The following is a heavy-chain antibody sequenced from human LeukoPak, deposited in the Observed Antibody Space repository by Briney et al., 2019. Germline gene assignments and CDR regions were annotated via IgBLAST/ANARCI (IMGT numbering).Heavy chain of an antibody. J-gene: IGHJ1*01. CDR3: AKDRVIVEQYLQH. Sequence: AGGSLRLSCAASGFTFSSYAMSWVRQAPGKGLEWVSAISGSGGSTYYADSVRGRFTISRDNSKNTLYLQMNSLRAEDTAVYYCAKDRVIVEQYLQHWGQGTLVTVSS. CDR1: GFTFSSYA. D-gene: IGHD1-26*01. V-gene: IGHV3-23*01. CDR2: ISGSGGST.